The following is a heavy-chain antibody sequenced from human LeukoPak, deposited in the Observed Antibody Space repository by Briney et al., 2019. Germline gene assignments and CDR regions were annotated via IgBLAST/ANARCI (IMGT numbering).Heavy chain of an antibody. Sequence: ASVKVSCKAFGGSFSSEAISWVRQAPGQGLEWMGWISAYNGNTNYAQKLQGRVTMTTDTSTSTAYMELRSLRSDDTAVYYCARDMDDYWGQGTLVTVSS. CDR1: GGSFSSEA. V-gene: IGHV1-18*01. CDR3: ARDMDDY. J-gene: IGHJ4*02. CDR2: ISAYNGNT.